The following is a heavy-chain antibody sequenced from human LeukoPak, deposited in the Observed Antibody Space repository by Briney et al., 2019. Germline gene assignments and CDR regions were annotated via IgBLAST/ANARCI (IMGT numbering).Heavy chain of an antibody. CDR3: ARDLREAYCGGDCYWAGSYGMDV. J-gene: IGHJ6*04. CDR1: GFTDSSNY. CDR2: IYRGGSK. D-gene: IGHD2-21*02. Sequence: GGSLPLPCAPSGFTDSSNYMSGVRQSPGKGLEGVSVIYRGGSKYYADSCKGRFPISRDNSKNTLYLQMNSLRAEDTAVYYCARDLREAYCGGDCYWAGSYGMDVWGKGTTVTVSS. V-gene: IGHV3-53*01.